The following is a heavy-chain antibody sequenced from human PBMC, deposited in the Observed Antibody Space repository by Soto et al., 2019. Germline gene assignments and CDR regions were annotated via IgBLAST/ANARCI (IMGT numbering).Heavy chain of an antibody. J-gene: IGHJ4*02. V-gene: IGHV1-24*01. CDR3: ATDSSGYYKSGCFDY. D-gene: IGHD3-22*01. Sequence: GASVKVSCKVSGHTLTELSMHWVRQAPGKGLEWMGGFDPEDGETIYAQKFQGRVTMTEDTSTDTAYMELSSLRSEDTAVYYCATDSSGYYKSGCFDYWGQGTLVTVSS. CDR2: FDPEDGET. CDR1: GHTLTELS.